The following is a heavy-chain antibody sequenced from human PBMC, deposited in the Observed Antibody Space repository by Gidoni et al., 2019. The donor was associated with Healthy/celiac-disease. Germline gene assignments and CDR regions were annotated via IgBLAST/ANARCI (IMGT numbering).Heavy chain of an antibody. CDR3: AKNWRSSGYYYVDY. V-gene: IGHV3-23*01. CDR2: ISGSGGST. J-gene: IGHJ4*02. Sequence: EVQLLESGGGLVKPGGSLRLSCAASGLPFSSYAMSWVRQAPGKGLEWVSAISGSGGSTYYADSVKGRFTISRDNSKNTLYLQMNSLRAEDTAVYYCAKNWRSSGYYYVDYWGQGTLVTVSS. D-gene: IGHD3-22*01. CDR1: GLPFSSYA.